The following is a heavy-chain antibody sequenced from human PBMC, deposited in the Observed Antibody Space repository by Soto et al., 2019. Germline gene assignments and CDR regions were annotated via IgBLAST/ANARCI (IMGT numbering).Heavy chain of an antibody. J-gene: IGHJ4*02. Sequence: QVQLVESGGGVVQPGGSLRLSCAASGFEFSSFGMHWVRQAPGKGLEWVAVISHDGSNEDYADSVKGRFTISRDNSKNTLYLQMNSLRAEDTAVYYCEGPISASYWGQGTLVTVSS. CDR1: GFEFSSFG. CDR3: EGPISASY. CDR2: ISHDGSNE. V-gene: IGHV3-30*03.